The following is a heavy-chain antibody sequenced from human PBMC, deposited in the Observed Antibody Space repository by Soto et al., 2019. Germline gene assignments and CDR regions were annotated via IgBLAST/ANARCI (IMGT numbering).Heavy chain of an antibody. D-gene: IGHD2-15*01. J-gene: IGHJ4*02. CDR2: SRNKVNSYTT. Sequence: GGSLRLSCAVSGFTFSDHYMDWVRQAPGKGLEWVGRSRNKVNSYTTEYAASVKGRFTISRDDSRNSLFLQMSSLKTEDTAVYYCTRGQAVVRPAFDLWGLGTLVTVSS. CDR1: GFTFSDHY. CDR3: TRGQAVVRPAFDL. V-gene: IGHV3-72*01.